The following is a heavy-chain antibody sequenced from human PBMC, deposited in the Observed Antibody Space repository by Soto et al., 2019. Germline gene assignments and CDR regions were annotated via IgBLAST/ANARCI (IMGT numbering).Heavy chain of an antibody. CDR1: GFTFSSYE. J-gene: IGHJ4*02. Sequence: GGSLRLSCAASGFTFSSYEMNWVRQAPGKGLEWVSYISSSGSTIYYADSVKGRFTISRDNAKNSLYLQMNSLRAEDTAVYYCARSILWWSYGYWGQGTLVTVSS. CDR3: ARSILWWSYGY. V-gene: IGHV3-48*03. CDR2: ISSSGSTI. D-gene: IGHD2-21*01.